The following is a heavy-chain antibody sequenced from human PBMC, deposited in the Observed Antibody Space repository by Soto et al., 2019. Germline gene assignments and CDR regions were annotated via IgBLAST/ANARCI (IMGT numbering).Heavy chain of an antibody. CDR1: GGYISGGYYS. V-gene: IGHV4-30-2*01. Sequence: SETLSLTCAVSGGYISGGYYSWRCIRQPPGKGLEWIGFIYNSGSTYYNSSLKSRVTISVDRSKNHFFLNLTSVTAADTAVYYCATYSKLFQIGGQGTKVTVSS. CDR3: ATYSKLFQI. D-gene: IGHD4-4*01. CDR2: IYNSGST. J-gene: IGHJ3*02.